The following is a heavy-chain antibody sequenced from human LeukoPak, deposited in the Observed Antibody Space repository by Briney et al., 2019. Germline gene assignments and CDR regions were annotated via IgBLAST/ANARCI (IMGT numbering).Heavy chain of an antibody. V-gene: IGHV3-23*01. CDR3: AKDRHYYGSGSYLDY. J-gene: IGHJ4*02. CDR2: ISGSGGST. CDR1: GFTFSSYA. Sequence: GGSLRLSCAASGFTFSSYAMSWVCQAPGKGLEWVSAISGSGGSTYYADSVKGRLTISRDNSKNTLYLQMNSLRAEDTAVYYCAKDRHYYGSGSYLDYWGQGTLVTVSS. D-gene: IGHD3-10*01.